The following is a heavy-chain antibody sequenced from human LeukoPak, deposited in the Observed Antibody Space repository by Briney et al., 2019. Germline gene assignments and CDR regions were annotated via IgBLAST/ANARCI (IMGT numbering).Heavy chain of an antibody. D-gene: IGHD2-2*01. V-gene: IGHV1-24*01. J-gene: IGHJ5*02. CDR1: GYTLTELS. CDR3: AMGQYQAYNWFDP. Sequence: ASVKVSCKVSGYTLTELSMQWVRQAPGKGLEWMGGFDPEDGETIYAQKFQGRVTMTEDTSTDTAYMELSSLRSEDTAVYYCAMGQYQAYNWFDPWGQGTLVTVSS. CDR2: FDPEDGET.